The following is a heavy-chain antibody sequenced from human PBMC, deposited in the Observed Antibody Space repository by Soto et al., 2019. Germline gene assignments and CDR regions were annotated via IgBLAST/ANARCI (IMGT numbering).Heavy chain of an antibody. CDR1: GFTFSSYS. J-gene: IGHJ5*02. CDR2: ISSSSSTI. CDR3: ARDMRGVLDP. D-gene: IGHD2-2*01. V-gene: IGHV3-48*01. Sequence: QPGGSLRLSCAASGFTFSSYSMNWVRQAPGKGLEWVSYISSSSSTIYYADSVKGRFTISRDNAKNLLYLQMNSLRVEDTALFYCARDMRGVLDPWGQGIPVTVSS.